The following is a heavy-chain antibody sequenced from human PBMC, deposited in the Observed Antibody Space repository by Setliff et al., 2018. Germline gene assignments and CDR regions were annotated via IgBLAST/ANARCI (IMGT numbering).Heavy chain of an antibody. D-gene: IGHD3-3*01. V-gene: IGHV4-59*08. J-gene: IGHJ3*01. CDR1: GGSISSYY. CDR2: IYYSGTT. CDR3: ARIGHFDFWRGFGVGAFDL. Sequence: SETLSLTCAVSGGSISSYYWNWIRQPPGKGLEWIGYIYYSGTTNYNPSLKSRVTISVDTSKKQFSLKLASVTAADTALYYCARIGHFDFWRGFGVGAFDLWGHGSVVTVSS.